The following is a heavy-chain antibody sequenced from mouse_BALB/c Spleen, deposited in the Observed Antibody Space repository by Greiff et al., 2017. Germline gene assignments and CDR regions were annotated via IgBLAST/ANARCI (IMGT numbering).Heavy chain of an antibody. CDR1: GYSITSGYY. CDR3: AREGNYYGSSYVDYAMDY. CDR2: ISYDGSN. D-gene: IGHD1-1*01. J-gene: IGHJ4*01. Sequence: EVQLQESGPGLVKPSQSLSLTCSVTGYSITSGYYWNWIRQFPGNKLEWMGYISYDGSNNYNPSLKNRISITRDTSKNQFFLKLNSVTTEDTATYYCAREGNYYGSSYVDYAMDYWGQGTSVTVSS. V-gene: IGHV3-6*02.